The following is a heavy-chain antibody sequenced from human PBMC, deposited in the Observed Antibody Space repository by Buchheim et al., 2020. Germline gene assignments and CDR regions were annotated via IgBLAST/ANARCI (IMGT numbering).Heavy chain of an antibody. D-gene: IGHD3-16*01. V-gene: IGHV4-30-2*01. CDR2: IYHSGST. CDR3: ARATGAGGYFEY. CDR1: GGSISSGGYS. J-gene: IGHJ4*02. Sequence: LQLQESGSGLVKPSQTLSLTCAVSGGSISSGGYSWSWIRQPPGKGLEWIGYIYHSGSTYYNPSLKSRVTISVDRSKNQFSLKLSSVTAADTAVYYCARATGAGGYFEYWGQGTL.